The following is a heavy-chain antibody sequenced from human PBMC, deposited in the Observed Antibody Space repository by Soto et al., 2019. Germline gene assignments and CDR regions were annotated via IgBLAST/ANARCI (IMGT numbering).Heavy chain of an antibody. Sequence: ASVKVSCKASGYTFTSYAMHWVRQAPGQRLEWMGWINAGNGNTKYSQKLQGRVTITRDTSASTAYMELSSPRTEDTAVYYCARDPSPRAWSYPGYWGQGTLVTVSS. D-gene: IGHD2-8*01. V-gene: IGHV1-3*01. CDR3: ARDPSPRAWSYPGY. CDR2: INAGNGNT. CDR1: GYTFTSYA. J-gene: IGHJ4*02.